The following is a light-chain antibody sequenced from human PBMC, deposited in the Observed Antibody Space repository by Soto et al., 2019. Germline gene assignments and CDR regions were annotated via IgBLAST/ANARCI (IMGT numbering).Light chain of an antibody. J-gene: IGKJ1*01. CDR2: KAS. Sequence: IQLTESPSSLSASVGDRVTITCRASQTISSWLAWYQQKPGKAPKLLSYKASTLKSGVPSRFRGSGSGTDFTLTISSLKPDDFETYYCQHYNSYSEAFGQGTKVDI. V-gene: IGKV1-5*03. CDR1: QTISSW. CDR3: QHYNSYSEA.